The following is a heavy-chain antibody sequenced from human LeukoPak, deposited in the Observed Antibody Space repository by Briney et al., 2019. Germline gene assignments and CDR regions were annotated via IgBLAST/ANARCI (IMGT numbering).Heavy chain of an antibody. V-gene: IGHV3-11*01. Sequence: PGGSLRLSCAASKYTFRDYYMSWVRQAPGKGLEWIAYISSNSRTIYYADSVRGRFTISRDNDKSSMYLLMNSLRVDDTAVYYCVRDSPRVRGWFDPWGQGTLVTVSS. CDR2: ISSNSRTI. CDR1: KYTFRDYY. CDR3: VRDSPRVRGWFDP. J-gene: IGHJ5*02. D-gene: IGHD3-10*01.